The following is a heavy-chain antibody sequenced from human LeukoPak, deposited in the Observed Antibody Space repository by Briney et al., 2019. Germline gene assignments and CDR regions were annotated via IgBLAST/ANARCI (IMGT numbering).Heavy chain of an antibody. J-gene: IGHJ4*02. CDR3: AKGGQNFDFWRFDY. V-gene: IGHV3-23*01. D-gene: IGHD3-3*01. CDR2: ISGSGGST. Sequence: KPGGSLRLSCSASGVTFSTYSMNWVRQTPGKGLMWVTSISGSGGSTYYAESVKGRFSISRDNSKKMMYLQMNSLRADDTAVYYCAKGGQNFDFWRFDYWGQGILVTVSS. CDR1: GVTFSTYS.